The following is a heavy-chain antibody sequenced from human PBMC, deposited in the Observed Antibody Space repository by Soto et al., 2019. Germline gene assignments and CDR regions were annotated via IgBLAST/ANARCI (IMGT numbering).Heavy chain of an antibody. Sequence: QVQLVESGGGVVQPGRSLRLSCAASGFTFSSYAMHWVRQAPGKGLEWVAVISYDGSNKYYADSVKGRFTISRDNSKNTLYLQMNSLRAEDTAVYYCARGGISSSWYRPYYYSGMDVWGQGTTVTVSS. CDR1: GFTFSSYA. CDR3: ARGGISSSWYRPYYYSGMDV. J-gene: IGHJ6*02. CDR2: ISYDGSNK. D-gene: IGHD6-13*01. V-gene: IGHV3-30-3*01.